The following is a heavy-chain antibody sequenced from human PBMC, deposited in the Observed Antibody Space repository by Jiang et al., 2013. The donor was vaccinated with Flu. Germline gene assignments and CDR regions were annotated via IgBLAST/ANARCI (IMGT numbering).Heavy chain of an antibody. CDR2: ISGSGGST. D-gene: IGHD5-18*01. CDR3: AKGRYSYGYFLAPSGVY. Sequence: QLVESGGGLVQPGGSLRLSCAASGFTFSSYAMSWVRQAPGKGLEWVSAISGSGGSTYYADSVKGRFTISRDNSKNTLYLQMNSLRAEDTAVYYCAKGRYSYGYFLAPSGVYWGQGTLVTVSS. CDR1: GFTFSSYA. V-gene: IGHV3-23*04. J-gene: IGHJ4*02.